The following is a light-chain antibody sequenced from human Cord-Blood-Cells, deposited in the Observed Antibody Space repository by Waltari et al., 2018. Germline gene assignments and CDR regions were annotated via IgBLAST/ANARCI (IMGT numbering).Light chain of an antibody. J-gene: IGLJ3*02. CDR3: MMWHSSAWV. CDR2: YKSDSDK. V-gene: IGLV5-45*01. Sequence: QAVLTQPASLSASPGASASLTCTLRSGINVGTYRIYWYQQKPGSPPQYLLRYKSDSDKQQGSGGPSGFAGSKDASANAGILLISGLQSEDEADYYCMMWHSSAWVFGGGTKLTVL. CDR1: SGINVGTYR.